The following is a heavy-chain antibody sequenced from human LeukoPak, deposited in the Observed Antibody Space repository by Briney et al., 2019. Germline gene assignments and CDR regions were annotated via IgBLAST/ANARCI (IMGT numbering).Heavy chain of an antibody. D-gene: IGHD2-15*01. Sequence: GASVKVSCKASGYTFTSYGISWVRQAPGQGLEWMGWISAYNGNTNYAQKLQGRVTMTRNTSISTAYMELSSLRSEDTAVYYCARAMEDIVVVVAATRYDAFDIWGQGTMVTVSS. V-gene: IGHV1-18*01. J-gene: IGHJ3*02. CDR2: ISAYNGNT. CDR1: GYTFTSYG. CDR3: ARAMEDIVVVVAATRYDAFDI.